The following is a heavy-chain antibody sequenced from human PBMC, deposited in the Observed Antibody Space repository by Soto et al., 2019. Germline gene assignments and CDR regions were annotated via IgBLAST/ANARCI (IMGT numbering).Heavy chain of an antibody. J-gene: IGHJ4*02. CDR3: ARSGGLDRDFNY. V-gene: IGHV1-69*12. Sequence: QVQLVQSGAEVKKPGSSVKVSCKASGGTFSSDSFSWVRQAPGQGLEWMGGIIPMFDTPIYAQKFQDRVTSTADESTSTAYMQLSSLGSGDTAVYYWARSGGLDRDFNYWGKGSLVTVAS. CDR2: IIPMFDTP. CDR1: GGTFSSDS. D-gene: IGHD2-15*01.